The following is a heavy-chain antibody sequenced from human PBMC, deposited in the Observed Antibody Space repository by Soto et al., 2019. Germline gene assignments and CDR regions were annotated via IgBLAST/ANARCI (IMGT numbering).Heavy chain of an antibody. V-gene: IGHV4-39*01. D-gene: IGHD4-17*01. CDR3: ARLYGDRDY. CDR2: IYYSGST. Sequence: SETLSLTCTVSGGSISSSSYYWGWIRQPPGKGLEWIGSIYYSGSTYYNPSLKSRVTISVDTSKNQFSLKLSSVTAADTAVYYCARLYGDRDYWGQGTLVTVSS. CDR1: GGSISSSSYY. J-gene: IGHJ4*02.